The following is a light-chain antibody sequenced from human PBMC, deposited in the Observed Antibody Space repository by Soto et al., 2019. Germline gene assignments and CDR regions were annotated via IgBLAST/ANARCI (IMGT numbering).Light chain of an antibody. CDR2: RDN. CDR1: TSNIGSNT. CDR3: STWDHSLNSVL. Sequence: QSVLTQPPSASGTPGQRVIISCSGSTSNIGSNTVNWYQQLPATAPKLLIYRDNQRPSGVPDRFSGSKSGTSAYLAISGLQYEDESDYYCSTWDHSLNSVLFGGGTKLTVL. V-gene: IGLV1-44*01. J-gene: IGLJ2*01.